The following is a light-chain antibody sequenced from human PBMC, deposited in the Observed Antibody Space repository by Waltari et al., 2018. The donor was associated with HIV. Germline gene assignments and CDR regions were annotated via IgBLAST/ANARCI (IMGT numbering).Light chain of an antibody. CDR3: CSYAGSSTYV. Sequence: QSALTQPASVSGSPGQSITISCTGTSSDVGGYNYFSWYQQHPGKAPKLMIYYVSKRPSGVSNSVSGSKSGNTASLTIAGLQAEDEADYYCCSYAGSSTYVFGTGTKVTVL. CDR1: SSDVGGYNY. V-gene: IGLV2-23*02. CDR2: YVS. J-gene: IGLJ1*01.